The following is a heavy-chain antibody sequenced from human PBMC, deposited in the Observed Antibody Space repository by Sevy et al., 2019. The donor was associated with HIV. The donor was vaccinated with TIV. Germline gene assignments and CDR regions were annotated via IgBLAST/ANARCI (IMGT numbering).Heavy chain of an antibody. CDR1: GFSFSNYR. J-gene: IGHJ6*03. V-gene: IGHV3-7*01. Sequence: GGSLRLSCVVSGFSFSNYRMTWVRQAPGKGLEWVANIKPDGSVKSYVDSVKGRFTISRDNAKNSLSLQMNSLSAEDTAVYYCARDSKYFYVDVWGKGTTVTVSS. CDR3: ARDSKYFYVDV. D-gene: IGHD3-10*01. CDR2: IKPDGSVK.